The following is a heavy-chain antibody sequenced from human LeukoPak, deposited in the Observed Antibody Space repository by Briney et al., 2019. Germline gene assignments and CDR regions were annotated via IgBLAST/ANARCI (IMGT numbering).Heavy chain of an antibody. CDR3: ARGSVAAAGTRFFKY. CDR2: IHHSGST. Sequence: SETLSLTCAVYSGSFSNYYWTWIRQPPGKGLEWIGEIHHSGSTSYNPSLKSRVTISVATSKNQFSLNLSSVTSADTAVYFCARGSVAAAGTRFFKYWGQGTLVTVSA. V-gene: IGHV4-34*01. J-gene: IGHJ4*02. CDR1: SGSFSNYY. D-gene: IGHD6-13*01.